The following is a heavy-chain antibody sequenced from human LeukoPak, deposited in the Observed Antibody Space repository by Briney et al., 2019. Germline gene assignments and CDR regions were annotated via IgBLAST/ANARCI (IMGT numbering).Heavy chain of an antibody. CDR3: AKDPYDYGDYSVDP. J-gene: IGHJ5*02. Sequence: GGSLRLSCAASGFTFSSYAMSWVRQAPGKGLEWVSAISGSGGSTYYADSVKGRFTISRDNFKNTLYLQMNSLRAEDTAVYYCAKDPYDYGDYSVDPWGQGTLVTVSS. CDR2: ISGSGGST. D-gene: IGHD4-17*01. CDR1: GFTFSSYA. V-gene: IGHV3-23*01.